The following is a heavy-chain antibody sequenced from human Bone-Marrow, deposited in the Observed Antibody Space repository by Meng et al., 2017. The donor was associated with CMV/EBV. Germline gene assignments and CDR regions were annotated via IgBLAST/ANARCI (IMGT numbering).Heavy chain of an antibody. Sequence: ASVKVSCKASGYTFTSYGISWVRQAPGQGLEWMGWISAYNGNTNYAQKLQGRVTMTTDTSTSTAYMELRSLRSEDTDVYYCARGAWESCGGDCYSNWFDPWGQGTLVTFSS. D-gene: IGHD2-21*01. CDR2: ISAYNGNT. CDR3: ARGAWESCGGDCYSNWFDP. V-gene: IGHV1-18*01. CDR1: GYTFTSYG. J-gene: IGHJ5*02.